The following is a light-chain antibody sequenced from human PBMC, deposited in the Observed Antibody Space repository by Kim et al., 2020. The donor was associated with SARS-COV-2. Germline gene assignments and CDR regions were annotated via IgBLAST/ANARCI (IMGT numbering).Light chain of an antibody. CDR3: QTWGTVSLV. Sequence: QIVLTQSPSASASLGASVKLTCTLSSGHSSYAIAWHQQQPEKGPRYLMKLNSDGSHSKGDGIPDRFSGSSSGAERYLTISSLQSEDEADYYCQTWGTVSLVFGGGTKLTFL. J-gene: IGLJ3*02. CDR2: LNSDGSH. V-gene: IGLV4-69*01. CDR1: SGHSSYA.